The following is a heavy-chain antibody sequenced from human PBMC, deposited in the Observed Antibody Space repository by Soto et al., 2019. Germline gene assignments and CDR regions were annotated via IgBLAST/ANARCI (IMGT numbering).Heavy chain of an antibody. D-gene: IGHD2-2*01. J-gene: IGHJ4*02. Sequence: EVQLLESGGGLVQPGESLRLSCVGSGFTFSNYAILWVRQAPGKGLEWVSGISASGGVTNHAASVKGRFTISRDNAKNTLYLHMNTVGADDAAVCYCANVPCRTSSCHCDSWGQGTLVTVSS. CDR2: ISASGGVT. CDR1: GFTFSNYA. CDR3: ANVPCRTSSCHCDS. V-gene: IGHV3-23*01.